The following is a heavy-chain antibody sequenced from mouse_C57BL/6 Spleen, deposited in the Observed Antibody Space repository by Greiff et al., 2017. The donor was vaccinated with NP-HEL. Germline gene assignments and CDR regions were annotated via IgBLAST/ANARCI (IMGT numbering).Heavy chain of an antibody. CDR1: GFTFSDYY. CDR3: ARDRGGKGFYFDY. V-gene: IGHV5-16*01. D-gene: IGHD1-1*02. J-gene: IGHJ2*01. Sequence: EVMLVESEGGLVQPGSSMKLSCTASGFTFSDYYMAWVRQVPEKGLEWVANINYDGSSTYYLDSLKSRFIISRDNAKNILYLQMSSLKSEDTATYYCARDRGGKGFYFDYWGQGTTLTVSS. CDR2: INYDGSST.